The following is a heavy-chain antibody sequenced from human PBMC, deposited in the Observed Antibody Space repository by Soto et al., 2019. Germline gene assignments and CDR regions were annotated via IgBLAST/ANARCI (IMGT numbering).Heavy chain of an antibody. CDR1: GFTFSSYA. CDR2: ISSNGGST. V-gene: IGHV3-64D*06. D-gene: IGHD3-9*01. J-gene: IGHJ4*02. CDR3: VKALRYFDWLPDFDY. Sequence: LRLSCSASGFTFSSYAMHWVRQAPGKGLEYVSAISSNGGSTYYADSVKGRFTISRDNSKNTLYLQMSSLRAEDTAVYYCVKALRYFDWLPDFDYWGQGTLVTVSS.